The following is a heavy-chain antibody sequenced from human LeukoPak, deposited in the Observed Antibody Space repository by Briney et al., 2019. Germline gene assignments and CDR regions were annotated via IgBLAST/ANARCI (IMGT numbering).Heavy chain of an antibody. Sequence: PSETLSLTCTVSGESINPYYRNWIRQSAGKGLEWIGHIYKSGTTNFNPSLTSRVTMSLDTSRNQFSLKLRSVTAADTAVYFCARSFLDYMDVWGKGTTVTVSS. J-gene: IGHJ6*03. CDR3: ARSFLDYMDV. CDR1: GESINPYY. D-gene: IGHD2/OR15-2a*01. CDR2: IYKSGTT. V-gene: IGHV4-4*07.